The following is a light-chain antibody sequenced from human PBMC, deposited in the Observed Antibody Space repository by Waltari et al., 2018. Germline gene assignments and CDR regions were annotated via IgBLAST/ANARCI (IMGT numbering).Light chain of an antibody. V-gene: IGLV2-14*01. CDR3: SSYSRSSTLVV. J-gene: IGLJ3*02. Sequence: QSALTQPASVSGSPGQSITISCTGTSNDIGLYDYVSWYQQYPGKAPKLIIYDVSNRPSGVSNRFSGSKSGNTASLTISGPQAEDEADYYCSSYSRSSTLVVFGGGAKLTV. CDR2: DVS. CDR1: SNDIGLYDY.